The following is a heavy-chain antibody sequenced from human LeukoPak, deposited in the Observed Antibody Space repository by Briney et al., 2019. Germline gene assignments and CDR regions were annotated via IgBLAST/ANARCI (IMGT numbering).Heavy chain of an antibody. V-gene: IGHV4-4*02. CDR1: GDSISSSYW. CDR3: ARDRKHSYVYFDY. Sequence: PSGTLSLTCAVSGDSISSSYWWTWVRQPPGKGLEWIGEIYHSGSTNYNPSLKSRVTISVDKSKNQFSLKLSSVTAADTAVYYCARDRKHSYVYFDYWGQGTLVTVSS. J-gene: IGHJ4*02. D-gene: IGHD1-14*01. CDR2: IYHSGST.